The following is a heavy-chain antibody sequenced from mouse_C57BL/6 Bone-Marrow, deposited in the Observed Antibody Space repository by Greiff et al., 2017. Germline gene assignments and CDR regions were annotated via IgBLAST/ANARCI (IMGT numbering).Heavy chain of an antibody. CDR1: GFTFSSYA. Sequence: EVQVVESGGGLVKPGGSLKLSCAASGFTFSSYAMSWVRQTPEQRLEWVATISDGGSYTYYPDNVKGRFTISRDNAKNNLYLQMSHLKSEDTAMYYCERELRTYVDYWGQGTTLTVSS. J-gene: IGHJ2*01. D-gene: IGHD1-1*01. V-gene: IGHV5-4*01. CDR3: ERELRTYVDY. CDR2: ISDGGSYT.